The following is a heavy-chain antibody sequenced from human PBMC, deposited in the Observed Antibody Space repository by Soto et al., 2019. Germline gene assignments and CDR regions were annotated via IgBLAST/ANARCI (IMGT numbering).Heavy chain of an antibody. V-gene: IGHV4-39*02. CDR3: VSINAGGWYYFDY. J-gene: IGHJ4*02. CDR1: GGSIDNSTYY. Sequence: SETLSLTCAVSGGSIDNSTYYRGWIRQPPGKGLEWIGSVYYSGSSYYSPSLKSRVTMSVDSSKNHFSLILDSVTAADTAVYYCVSINAGGWYYFDYWGQGILVTVSS. D-gene: IGHD6-19*01. CDR2: VYYSGSS.